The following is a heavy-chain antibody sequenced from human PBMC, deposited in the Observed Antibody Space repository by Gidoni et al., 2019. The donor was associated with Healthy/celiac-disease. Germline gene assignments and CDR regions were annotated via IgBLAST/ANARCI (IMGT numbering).Heavy chain of an antibody. CDR2: ISYDGSNK. V-gene: IGHV3-30-3*01. CDR1: GFTFSSYA. D-gene: IGHD6-13*01. J-gene: IGHJ4*02. Sequence: VQLVESGGGVVQPGRSLRLSCAPPGFTFSSYAMHWVRQAPGKGLEGVAVISYDGSNKYYADSVKGRFTISRDNSKNTLYLQMNSLRAEDTAVYYCARDIIAAAGIFDYWGQGTLVTVSS. CDR3: ARDIIAAAGIFDY.